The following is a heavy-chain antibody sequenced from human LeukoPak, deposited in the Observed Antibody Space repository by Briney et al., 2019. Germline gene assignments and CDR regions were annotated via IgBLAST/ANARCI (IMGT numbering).Heavy chain of an antibody. V-gene: IGHV1-24*01. J-gene: IGHJ4*02. CDR3: ATAPLKYCSGGSCADYFDY. CDR1: GYTLTELS. Sequence: ASVKVSCRVSGYTLTELSMHWVRQAPGKGLEWMGGFDPEDGETIYARKFQGRVTMTEDTSTDTAYMELSSLRSEDTAVYYCATAPLKYCSGGSCADYFDYWGQGTLVTVSS. D-gene: IGHD2-15*01. CDR2: FDPEDGET.